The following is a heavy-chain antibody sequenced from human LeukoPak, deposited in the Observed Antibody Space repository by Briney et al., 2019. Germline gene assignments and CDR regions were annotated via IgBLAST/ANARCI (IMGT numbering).Heavy chain of an antibody. V-gene: IGHV4-59*08. CDR2: IYYSGST. Sequence: KASETLSLTCTVSGVSISSYYWSWIRQPPGKGLEWIGYIYYSGSTNYNPSLKSRVTISVDTSKNQFSLKLSSVTAADTAVYYCARHFQFGESGVFDYWGQGTLVTVSS. CDR3: ARHFQFGESGVFDY. CDR1: GVSISSYY. J-gene: IGHJ4*02. D-gene: IGHD3-10*01.